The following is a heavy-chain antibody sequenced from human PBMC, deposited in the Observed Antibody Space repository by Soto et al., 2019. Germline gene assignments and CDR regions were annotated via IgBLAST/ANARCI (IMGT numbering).Heavy chain of an antibody. Sequence: QVQLQQWGAGLLKPSETLSLTCAVYGGSFSGYYWSWIRQPPGKGLEWIGEINHSGSTNYNPSLKSRVTISVDTSQNQFALKLSSVTAADTAVYYCARGPSYDILTGYYIPLDYWGQGTLVTVSS. CDR2: INHSGST. J-gene: IGHJ4*02. D-gene: IGHD3-9*01. V-gene: IGHV4-34*01. CDR1: GGSFSGYY. CDR3: ARGPSYDILTGYYIPLDY.